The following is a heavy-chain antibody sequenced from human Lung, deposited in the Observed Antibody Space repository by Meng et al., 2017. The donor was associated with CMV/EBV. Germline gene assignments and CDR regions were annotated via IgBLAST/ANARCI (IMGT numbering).Heavy chain of an antibody. V-gene: IGHV3-30*02. CDR2: IHHAGGYK. J-gene: IGHJ5*01. Sequence: SCAASGFSFGIYGMDWVRQAPGKGLEWVAYIHHAGGYKQYADSVMGRFTISRDNSKNTLSLQMNSLRGEDTALYFCAKVSAGNCATASCPPDSWXQGTRGTVSS. CDR1: GFSFGIYG. D-gene: IGHD2-2*01. CDR3: AKVSAGNCATASCPPDS.